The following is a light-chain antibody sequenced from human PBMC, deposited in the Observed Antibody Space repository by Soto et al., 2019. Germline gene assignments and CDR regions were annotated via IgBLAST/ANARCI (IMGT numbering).Light chain of an antibody. Sequence: DIQMTQSPSTLSASVGDTVTITCRASQNIFTWLAWYQHKPGKAPKLLMYDASILESVVPSRFSGSGSGTDFPLTISSLQSDDVATYYCQQYNSHSFGGGTKVQIK. V-gene: IGKV1-5*01. CDR3: QQYNSHS. CDR1: QNIFTW. J-gene: IGKJ4*01. CDR2: DAS.